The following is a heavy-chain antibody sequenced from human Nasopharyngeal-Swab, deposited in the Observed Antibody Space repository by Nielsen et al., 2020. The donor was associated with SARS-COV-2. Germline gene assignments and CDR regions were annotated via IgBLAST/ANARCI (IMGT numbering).Heavy chain of an antibody. CDR1: GYTFTSYD. J-gene: IGHJ6*02. Sequence: ASVKVSCKASGYTFTSYDINWVRQATGQGLEWMGWMNPNSGNTGYAQKFQGRVTMTRNTSISTAYMELSSLRSEDTAVYYCASATGTTGWYYYYGMDVWGQGTLVTVSS. D-gene: IGHD1-1*01. CDR3: ASATGTTGWYYYYGMDV. CDR2: MNPNSGNT. V-gene: IGHV1-8*01.